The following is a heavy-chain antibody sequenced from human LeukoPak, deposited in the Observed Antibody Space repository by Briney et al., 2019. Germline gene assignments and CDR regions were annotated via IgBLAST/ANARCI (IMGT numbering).Heavy chain of an antibody. CDR1: GFTVSSNY. D-gene: IGHD3-10*01. J-gene: IGHJ4*02. Sequence: GGPLRLSCAASGFTVSSNYISWVRQAPGKGLEWVSLIYTSGSTYYADSVKGRFTISRDSSKNTLYLQMNSLRAEDTAVYYCARVTTSGSYKFDYWGQGTLVTVSS. CDR2: IYTSGST. V-gene: IGHV3-53*01. CDR3: ARVTTSGSYKFDY.